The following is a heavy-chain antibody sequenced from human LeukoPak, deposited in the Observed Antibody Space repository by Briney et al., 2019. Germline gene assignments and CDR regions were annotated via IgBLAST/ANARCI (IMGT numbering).Heavy chain of an antibody. D-gene: IGHD3-10*01. CDR3: AKVNYGSGVGQPNWFDP. CDR1: GFTFSSYA. Sequence: GGSLRLSCAASGFTFSSYAMSWVRQAPGKGLEWVSAISGSGGSTYYADSVKGRFTISRDNSKNTLYLQMNSLRAEDTAVYYCAKVNYGSGVGQPNWFDPWGQGTLVTVSS. CDR2: ISGSGGST. J-gene: IGHJ5*02. V-gene: IGHV3-23*01.